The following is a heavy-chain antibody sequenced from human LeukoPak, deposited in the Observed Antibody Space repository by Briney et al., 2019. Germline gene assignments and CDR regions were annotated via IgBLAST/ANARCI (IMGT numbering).Heavy chain of an antibody. Sequence: GASVKVSCKASGYTFTSYYMHWVRQAPGQGLEWMGIINPSGGSTSYAQKFQGRVTMTRDTSTSTVYMELSSLRSEDTAVYYCARVPRKPITTVTTAAQYGMDVWGQGTTVTVSS. D-gene: IGHD4-17*01. J-gene: IGHJ6*02. V-gene: IGHV1-46*01. CDR1: GYTFTSYY. CDR3: ARVPRKPITTVTTAAQYGMDV. CDR2: INPSGGST.